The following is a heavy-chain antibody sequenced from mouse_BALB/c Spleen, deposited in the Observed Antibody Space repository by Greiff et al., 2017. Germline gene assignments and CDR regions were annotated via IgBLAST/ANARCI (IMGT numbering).Heavy chain of an antibody. D-gene: IGHD1-1*01. V-gene: IGHV5-17*02. CDR1: GFTFSSFG. CDR3: ARSPYGSSYGFAY. J-gene: IGHJ3*01. CDR2: ISSGSSTI. Sequence: EVQGVESGGGLVQPGGSRKLSCAASGFTFSSFGMHWVRQAPEKGLEWVAYISSGSSTIYYADTVKGRFTISRDNPKNTLFLQMTSLRSEDTAMYYCARSPYGSSYGFAYWGQGTLVTVSA.